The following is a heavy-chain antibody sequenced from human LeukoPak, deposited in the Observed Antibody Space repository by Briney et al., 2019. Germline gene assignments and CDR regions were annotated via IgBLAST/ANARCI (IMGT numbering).Heavy chain of an antibody. CDR3: ARTQLGYCSSTSCPTYFDY. CDR2: ISAYNGNT. J-gene: IGHJ4*02. CDR1: GYTFTSYG. D-gene: IGHD2-2*01. V-gene: IGHV1-18*01. Sequence: ASVKVSCKASGYTFTSYGISWVRQAPGQGLEWMGWISAYNGNTSYAQKLQGRVTMTTDTSTSTAYMELRSLRSDDTAVYYCARTQLGYCSSTSCPTYFDYWGQGTLVTVSS.